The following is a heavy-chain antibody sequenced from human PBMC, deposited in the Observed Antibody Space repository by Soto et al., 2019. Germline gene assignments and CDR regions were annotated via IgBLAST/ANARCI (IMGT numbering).Heavy chain of an antibody. CDR3: ARDKGARGYPFYYYYGMDV. V-gene: IGHV4-61*01. J-gene: IGHJ6*02. D-gene: IGHD3-22*01. Sequence: SETLSLTCTVSGGSVSSGSDYWSWIRQPPGKGLEWIGYIYYSGSTNYNPSLKSRVTISVDTSKNQFSLKLSSVTAADTAVYYCARDKGARGYPFYYYYGMDVWGQGTTVTVSS. CDR2: IYYSGST. CDR1: GGSVSSGSDY.